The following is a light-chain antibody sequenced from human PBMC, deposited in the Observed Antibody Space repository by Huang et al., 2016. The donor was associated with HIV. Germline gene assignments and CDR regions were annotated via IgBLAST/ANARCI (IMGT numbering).Light chain of an antibody. V-gene: IGKV3-15*01. CDR1: QSVSSN. CDR2: DAF. J-gene: IGKJ2*01. Sequence: EIVMTQSPATLSVSPGERATPSCRASQSVSSNLAWYQQKPGQSPRLLIYDAFTRATGIPARFSGSGSGTEFTLTISSLQSEDFAVYYCQQYNNWPYTFGQGTKLEIK. CDR3: QQYNNWPYT.